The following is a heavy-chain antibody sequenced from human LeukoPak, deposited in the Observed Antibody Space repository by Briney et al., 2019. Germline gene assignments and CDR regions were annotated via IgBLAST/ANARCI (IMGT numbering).Heavy chain of an antibody. Sequence: SETLSLTCTVSGGSISSYYWSWIRQPPGKGLEWIGYIYYSGSTNYSPSLKSRVTISVDTSKNQFSLKLSSVTAADTAVYYCARGSSGSTRGEFDYWGQGTLVTVSS. CDR3: ARGSSGSTRGEFDY. CDR2: IYYSGST. J-gene: IGHJ4*02. D-gene: IGHD6-19*01. V-gene: IGHV4-59*08. CDR1: GGSISSYY.